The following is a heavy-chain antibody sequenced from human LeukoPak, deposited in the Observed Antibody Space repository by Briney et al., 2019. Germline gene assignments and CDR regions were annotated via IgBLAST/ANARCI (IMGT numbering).Heavy chain of an antibody. J-gene: IGHJ3*02. CDR1: GGSISSGGYS. D-gene: IGHD3-16*02. CDR2: IYYSGST. Sequence: SETLSLTCAVSGGSISSGGYSWSWIRQPPGKGLEWIGYIYYSGSTYYNPSLKSRVTISVDTSKNQFSLKLSSVTAADTAVYYCARFYDYVWGSYLSILNKDAFDIWGQGTMITVSS. CDR3: ARFYDYVWGSYLSILNKDAFDI. V-gene: IGHV4-30-2*03.